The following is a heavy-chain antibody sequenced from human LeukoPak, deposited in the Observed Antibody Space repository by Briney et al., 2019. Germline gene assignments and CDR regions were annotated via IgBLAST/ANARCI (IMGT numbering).Heavy chain of an antibody. V-gene: IGHV3-30-3*01. D-gene: IGHD6-13*01. J-gene: IGHJ4*02. CDR2: ISYDGSNK. CDR3: ARGLKSAAFDY. Sequence: PGGSLRLSCEASGFTFSSYAMHWVRQAPGKGLEWVAVISYDGSNKYYADSVKGRFTISRDNSKNTLYLQMNSLRAEDTAVYYCARGLKSAAFDYWGQGTLVTVSS. CDR1: GFTFSSYA.